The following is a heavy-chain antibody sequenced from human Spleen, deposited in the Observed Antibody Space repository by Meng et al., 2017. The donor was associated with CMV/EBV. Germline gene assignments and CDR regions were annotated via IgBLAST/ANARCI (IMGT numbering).Heavy chain of an antibody. CDR2: IKGKANTYAT. CDR1: GFTFSGST. CDR3: TRLRSSGISDYYYYGLDV. V-gene: IGHV3-73*01. Sequence: GESLKISCAASGFTFSGSTIHWIRQASGKGPEWVGQIKGKANTYATEYARSVKGRFTISKDDLTNAAFLQMDNLKPEDTAVYYCTRLRSSGISDYYYYGLDVWGQGTTVTVSS. D-gene: IGHD1-26*01. J-gene: IGHJ6*02.